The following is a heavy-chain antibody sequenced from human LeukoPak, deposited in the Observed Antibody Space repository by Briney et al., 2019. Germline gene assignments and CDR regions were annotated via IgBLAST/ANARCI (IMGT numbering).Heavy chain of an antibody. Sequence: GGSLRLSCATSGFTVSSNYMSWVRQAPGKGLEWVSVIYSGGSTYYADSVKGRFTISRDNSKNTLYLQMNSLRAEDTAVYYCAKDVYDFWSGYSDYFDYWGQGTLVTVSS. J-gene: IGHJ4*02. CDR3: AKDVYDFWSGYSDYFDY. V-gene: IGHV3-53*01. CDR1: GFTVSSNY. CDR2: IYSGGST. D-gene: IGHD3-3*01.